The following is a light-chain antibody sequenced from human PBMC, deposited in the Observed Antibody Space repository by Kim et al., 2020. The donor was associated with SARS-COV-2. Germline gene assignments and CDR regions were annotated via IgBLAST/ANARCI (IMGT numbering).Light chain of an antibody. CDR2: QDT. Sequence: SYELTQPPSMSVAPGQTVTIACSGKRLPNKNVCWYQWKPDQSPVLVIYQDTKRPSGVPERFFGANSGDSATLTILGTQAVDDAEYYCQAWGSTSVVFGGGTQLTVL. V-gene: IGLV3-1*01. CDR3: QAWGSTSVV. J-gene: IGLJ2*01. CDR1: RLPNKN.